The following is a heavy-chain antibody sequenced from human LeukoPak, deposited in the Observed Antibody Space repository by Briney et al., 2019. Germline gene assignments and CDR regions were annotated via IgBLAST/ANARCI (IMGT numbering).Heavy chain of an antibody. CDR3: ARHSSSNYYYYMDV. J-gene: IGHJ6*03. D-gene: IGHD6-6*01. CDR2: ISAYNGNT. Sequence: ASVKVSCKASGYTFTSYGISWVRQAPGQGLEWMGWISAYNGNTNYAQKLQGRVTMTTDTSTSTAYMELRSLRSDDTAVYYCARHSSSNYYYYMDVWGKGTTVTVSS. V-gene: IGHV1-18*01. CDR1: GYTFTSYG.